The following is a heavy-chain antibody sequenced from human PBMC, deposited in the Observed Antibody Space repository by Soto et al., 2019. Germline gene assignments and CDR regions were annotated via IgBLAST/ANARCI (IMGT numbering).Heavy chain of an antibody. V-gene: IGHV4-30-4*08. J-gene: IGHJ4*02. CDR3: ARVAGVAYCGGDCYHFDY. CDR2: ISYRVDT. D-gene: IGHD2-21*02. Sequence: SETLSLTCSVSGVTMSYGGYSWSWIRQPPGKGLEWIGYISYRVDTYYSPSLKSRVTMSIDTSKNQFSLNVSSVTAADTAVYYCARVAGVAYCGGDCYHFDYWGQGTLVTVSS. CDR1: GVTMSYGGYS.